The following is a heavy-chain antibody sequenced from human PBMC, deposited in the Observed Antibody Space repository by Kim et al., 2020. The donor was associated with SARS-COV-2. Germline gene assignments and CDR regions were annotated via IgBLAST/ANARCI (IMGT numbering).Heavy chain of an antibody. D-gene: IGHD3-10*01. J-gene: IGHJ4*02. CDR3: ARDLVTMVRGQDY. Sequence: SETLSLTCTVSGGSISSSSYYWGWIRQPPGKGLEWIGSIYYSGSTYYNPSLKSRVTISVDTSKNQFSLKLSSVTAADTAVYYCARDLVTMVRGQDYWGQG. CDR2: IYYSGST. V-gene: IGHV4-39*02. CDR1: GGSISSSSYY.